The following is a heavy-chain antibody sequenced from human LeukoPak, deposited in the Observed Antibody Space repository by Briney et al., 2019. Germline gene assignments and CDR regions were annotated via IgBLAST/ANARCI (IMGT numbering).Heavy chain of an antibody. Sequence: GGSLRLSCAASGFAFSDYGMHWVRQAPGKGLEWVAVISYDGSNKYYADSVKGRFTISRDNSKNTGYLQMNSLRDEDTAVYYCATHPNCGGDCRYSSPYYFDYWGQGTLVTVSS. V-gene: IGHV3-30*03. J-gene: IGHJ4*02. CDR2: ISYDGSNK. CDR1: GFAFSDYG. CDR3: ATHPNCGGDCRYSSPYYFDY. D-gene: IGHD2-21*02.